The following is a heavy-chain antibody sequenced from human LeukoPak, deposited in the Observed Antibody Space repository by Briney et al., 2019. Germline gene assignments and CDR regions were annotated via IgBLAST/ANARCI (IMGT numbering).Heavy chain of an antibody. CDR2: INPNSGGT. D-gene: IGHD4-23*01. J-gene: IGHJ4*02. CDR1: GYTFTGYY. CDR3: ASRDAGYGGNSPFDY. V-gene: IGHV1-2*02. Sequence: ASVKVSCKASGYTFTGYYMHWVRQAPGQGLEWMGWINPNSGGTNYAQKFQGRVTMTRDTSISTAYMELNRLRSDDTAVYYCASRDAGYGGNSPFDYWGQGTLVTVSS.